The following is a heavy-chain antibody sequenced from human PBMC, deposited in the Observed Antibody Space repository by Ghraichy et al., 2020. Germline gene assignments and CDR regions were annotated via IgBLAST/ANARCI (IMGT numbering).Heavy chain of an antibody. CDR3: ARSNHGIAAAGILGFDP. CDR1: GGSFSGYY. V-gene: IGHV4-34*01. D-gene: IGHD6-13*01. CDR2: INHSGST. Sequence: SETLSLTCAVYGGSFSGYYWRWIRQPPGKGLEWIGEINHSGSTNYNPSLKSRVTISVDTSKNQFSLKLSSVTAADTAVYYCARSNHGIAAAGILGFDPWGQGTLVTVSS. J-gene: IGHJ5*02.